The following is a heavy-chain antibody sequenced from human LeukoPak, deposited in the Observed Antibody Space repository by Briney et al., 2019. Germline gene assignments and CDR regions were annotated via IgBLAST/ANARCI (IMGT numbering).Heavy chain of an antibody. V-gene: IGHV3-30*01. CDR2: ISYDGSNK. D-gene: IGHD5-18*01. J-gene: IGHJ4*02. Sequence: GGPLRHSCAASGFTFSSYAMHWVRQAPGKAVEGVAVISYDGSNKYYADSEKGRFTIPRDNSKNTLYLQMNSLRAEDTAVYYCARDPEGLQLWLLDDWGQGTLVTVSS. CDR1: GFTFSSYA. CDR3: ARDPEGLQLWLLDD.